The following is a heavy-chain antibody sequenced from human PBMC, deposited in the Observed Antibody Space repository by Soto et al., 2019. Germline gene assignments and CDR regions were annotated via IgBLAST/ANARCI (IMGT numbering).Heavy chain of an antibody. J-gene: IGHJ6*02. Sequence: ASVKVSCKASGYTFTSYGISWVRQAPGQGLEWMGWISAYNGNTNYAQKLQGRATMTTDTSTSTAYMELRSLRSDDTAVYYCARDESGEQQLVRGPYWDVWGQGTTVTVSS. V-gene: IGHV1-18*01. CDR2: ISAYNGNT. D-gene: IGHD6-13*01. CDR3: ARDESGEQQLVRGPYWDV. CDR1: GYTFTSYG.